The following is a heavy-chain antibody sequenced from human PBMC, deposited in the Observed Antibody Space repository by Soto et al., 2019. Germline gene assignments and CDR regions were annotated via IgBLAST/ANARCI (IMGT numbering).Heavy chain of an antibody. J-gene: IGHJ6*02. D-gene: IGHD4-4*01. V-gene: IGHV4-28*03. CDR1: GYSISSSNW. CDR2: IYYSGTT. Sequence: SETLSLTCAVSGYSISSSNWWGWIRQPPGKGLEWIGYIYYSGTTYYNPSLKSRVTMSVDTSKNQFSLKLTSVTAVDTAVYFCARVYYSNLPYYFYYMDVWGQGTTVTVSS. CDR3: ARVYYSNLPYYFYYMDV.